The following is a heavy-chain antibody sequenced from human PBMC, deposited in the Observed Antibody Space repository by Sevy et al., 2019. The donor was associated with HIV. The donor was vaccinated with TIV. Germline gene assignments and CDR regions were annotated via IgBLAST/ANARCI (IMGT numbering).Heavy chain of an antibody. J-gene: IGHJ4*02. CDR1: GFMFANYG. CDR3: GKGGHQFGSGPLDY. CDR2: MSYDGTSD. Sequence: GGSLRLSCEGSGFMFANYGIHWVRQAPGKGLEWVAIMSYDGTSDYYAESVKGRFTVSRDSLTKTVTLKMDGLTMDDTGMYFCGKGGHQFGSGPLDYWGQGTLVTVSS. V-gene: IGHV3-30*18. D-gene: IGHD3-10*01.